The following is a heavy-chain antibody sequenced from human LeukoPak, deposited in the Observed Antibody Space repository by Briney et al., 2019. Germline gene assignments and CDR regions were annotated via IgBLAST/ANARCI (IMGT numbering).Heavy chain of an antibody. CDR3: ARVKPSGYSYGYGALNAFDI. V-gene: IGHV4-30-2*01. Sequence: PSQTLSLTCAVSGGSISSGGYSWSWIRQPPGKGLEWIGYIYHSGSTYYNPSLKSRVTISVDTSKNQFSLKLSSVTAADTAVYYCARVKPSGYSYGYGALNAFDIWGQGTMVTVSS. D-gene: IGHD5-18*01. J-gene: IGHJ3*02. CDR2: IYHSGST. CDR1: GGSISSGGYS.